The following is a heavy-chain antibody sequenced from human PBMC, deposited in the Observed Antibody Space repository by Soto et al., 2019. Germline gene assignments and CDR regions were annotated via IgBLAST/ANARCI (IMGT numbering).Heavy chain of an antibody. D-gene: IGHD2-2*01. CDR2: IYPAGST. CDR3: ARDSQGLPAASPGFYYYGMDV. V-gene: IGHV3-53*01. Sequence: LRLSCAASGFTVSSNYMSWVRQAPGKGLEWVSIIYPAGSTYYADSVQGRFTISGDNSKNTLYLQMNSLRAEDTAVYYCARDSQGLPAASPGFYYYGMDVWGQGTTVTVSS. J-gene: IGHJ6*02. CDR1: GFTVSSNY.